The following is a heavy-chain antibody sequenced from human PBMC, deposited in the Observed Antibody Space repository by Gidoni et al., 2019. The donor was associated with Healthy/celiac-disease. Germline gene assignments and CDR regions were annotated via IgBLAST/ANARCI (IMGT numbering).Heavy chain of an antibody. J-gene: IGHJ6*02. V-gene: IGHV4-34*01. Sequence: QVQPQQWGSGLLKPSESLSLTCAVSGASFSGYYWSWIRQPPGKGLEWVGAINQSGSTNYNPSHKSRVTISVDTAKNQFSLKLRSVTAADAAVYYCARIAAAGTWYDGMDVWGQGTTVTVSS. D-gene: IGHD6-13*01. CDR1: GASFSGYY. CDR3: ARIAAAGTWYDGMDV. CDR2: INQSGST.